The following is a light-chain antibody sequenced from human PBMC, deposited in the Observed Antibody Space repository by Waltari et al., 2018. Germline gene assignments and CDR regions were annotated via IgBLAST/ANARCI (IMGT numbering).Light chain of an antibody. Sequence: DIQMTQYPSSLSASVGDRVTITYRTSQNIDNYLDWYQQKPGKAPNLLIYTASSLQSGVPSRFDGSGSGTDFTLTISSLQPEDVATYYCQQSYSNPVTFGGGTKVEIK. V-gene: IGKV1-39*01. CDR1: QNIDNY. CDR3: QQSYSNPVT. CDR2: TAS. J-gene: IGKJ4*01.